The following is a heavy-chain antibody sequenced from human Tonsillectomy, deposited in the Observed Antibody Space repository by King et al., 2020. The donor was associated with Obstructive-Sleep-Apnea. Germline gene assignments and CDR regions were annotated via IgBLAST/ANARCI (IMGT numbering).Heavy chain of an antibody. CDR1: GGSISSSSYY. J-gene: IGHJ3*02. CDR3: ARDSPSVIVVVPAEAFDI. D-gene: IGHD2-2*01. CDR2: IYYSGST. V-gene: IGHV4-39*07. Sequence: QLQESGPGLVKPSETLSLTCTVSGGSISSSSYYWGWIRQPPGKGLEWIGSIYYSGSTYYNPSLKSRVTISVDTSKNQFSLKLSSVTAADTAVYYCARDSPSVIVVVPAEAFDIWGQGTMVTVSS.